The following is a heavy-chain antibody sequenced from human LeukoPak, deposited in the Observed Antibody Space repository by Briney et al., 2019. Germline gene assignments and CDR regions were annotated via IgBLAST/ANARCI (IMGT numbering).Heavy chain of an antibody. J-gene: IGHJ4*02. CDR3: VRGVATVVNRFDY. CDR2: IYHSGTT. CDR1: GYSLSSGYY. Sequence: SETLSLTCAVSGYSLSSGYYWGWIRQPPGKGLEWIGSIYHSGTTYYNSSLKSRVTISVDTSKNQFSLNLNSVTAADTAVYYYVRGVATVVNRFDYWGQGTLVTVSS. V-gene: IGHV4-38-2*01. D-gene: IGHD5-12*01.